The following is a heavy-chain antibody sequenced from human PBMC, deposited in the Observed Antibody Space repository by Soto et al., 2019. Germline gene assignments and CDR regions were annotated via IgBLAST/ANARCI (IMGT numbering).Heavy chain of an antibody. Sequence: QVQHVQSGAEVKKPGDSVKVSCKASGYSFTGNYRHWVRRAPRQGREWMGWVNLNTGGTDYAQEIQGRVTMTTATSIRTAYWAATRLPCDDTAIYHGVRETTSLLGRVDGMDVWGQG. CDR3: VRETTSLLGRVDGMDV. D-gene: IGHD7-27*01. CDR2: VNLNTGGT. J-gene: IGHJ6*02. V-gene: IGHV1-2*02. CDR1: GYSFTGNY.